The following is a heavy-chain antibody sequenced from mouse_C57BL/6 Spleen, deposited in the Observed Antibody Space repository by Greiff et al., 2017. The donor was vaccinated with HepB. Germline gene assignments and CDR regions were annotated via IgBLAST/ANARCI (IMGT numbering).Heavy chain of an antibody. V-gene: IGHV1-64*01. CDR3: ARLSGSSYWYFDV. CDR1: GYTFTSYW. Sequence: VQLQQSGAELVKPGASVKLSCKASGYTFTSYWMHWVKQRPGQGLEWIGMIHPNSGSTNYNEKFKSKATLTVDKSSSTAYMQLSSLTSEDSAVYYCARLSGSSYWYFDVWGTGTTVTVSS. CDR2: IHPNSGST. J-gene: IGHJ1*03. D-gene: IGHD1-1*01.